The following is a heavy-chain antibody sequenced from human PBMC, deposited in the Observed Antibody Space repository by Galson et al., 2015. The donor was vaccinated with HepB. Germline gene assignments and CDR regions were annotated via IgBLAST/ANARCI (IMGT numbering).Heavy chain of an antibody. CDR1: GFIVSSNY. Sequence: SLRLSCAASGFIVSSNYMSWVRQPPGKGLEWVSVIYTGGDTSYADSVKGRFTISRDNSENTLYLQMNSLRAEDTAVYYCARNDRGNLFYYWGQGTLVTVSS. J-gene: IGHJ4*02. CDR3: ARNDRGNLFYY. D-gene: IGHD1-1*01. V-gene: IGHV3-53*01. CDR2: IYTGGDT.